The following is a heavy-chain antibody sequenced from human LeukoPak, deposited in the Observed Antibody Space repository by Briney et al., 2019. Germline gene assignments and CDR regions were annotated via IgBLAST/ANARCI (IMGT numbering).Heavy chain of an antibody. D-gene: IGHD1-26*01. CDR3: TKGEADLDY. CDR1: GFTFSSYA. CDR2: IRYDGGNK. V-gene: IGHV3-30*02. J-gene: IGHJ4*02. Sequence: SGGSLRLSCAASGFTFSSYARNWVRQAPGKGLEWVAFIRYDGGNKLYAESVKGRFTISRDNSKNPLYLQMHSLRAEDTAVYYCTKGEADLDYWGQGTLVTVTS.